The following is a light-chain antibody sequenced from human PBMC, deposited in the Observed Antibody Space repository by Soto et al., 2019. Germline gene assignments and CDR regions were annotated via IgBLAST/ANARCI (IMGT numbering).Light chain of an antibody. J-gene: IGKJ2*01. V-gene: IGKV1-39*01. Sequence: DIQMTQSPSSLSASVGDRVTITCRASQTISTYLNWYQQKPGKAPRLLIYDASSLLSGVPSRFSGSGSGTDFTLTIDSLQPEDFSTYYCQQSDSTPDTFGQGTKVEI. CDR3: QQSDSTPDT. CDR1: QTISTY. CDR2: DAS.